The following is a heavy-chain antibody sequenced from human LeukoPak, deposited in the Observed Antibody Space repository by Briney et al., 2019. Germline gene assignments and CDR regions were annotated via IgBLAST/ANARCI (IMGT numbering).Heavy chain of an antibody. Sequence: ASVKVSCKASGYTFTSYGISWLRQAPGQGLEWMGWISAYNGNTNYAQKLQGRVTMTTDTSTSTAYMELRSRRSDDTAVYYCATEGRIAVAGWEFPFDYWGQGTLVTISS. CDR1: GYTFTSYG. CDR2: ISAYNGNT. J-gene: IGHJ4*02. D-gene: IGHD6-19*01. CDR3: ATEGRIAVAGWEFPFDY. V-gene: IGHV1-18*01.